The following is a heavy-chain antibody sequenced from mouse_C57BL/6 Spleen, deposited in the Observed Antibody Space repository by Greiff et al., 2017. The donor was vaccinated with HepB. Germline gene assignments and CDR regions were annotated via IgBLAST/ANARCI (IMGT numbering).Heavy chain of an antibody. J-gene: IGHJ2*01. CDR3: AREGYGNYVNYFDY. CDR1: GFTFSSYA. Sequence: EVKLVESGGGLVKPGGSLKLSCAASGFTFSSYAMSWVRQTPEKRLEWVATISDGGSYTYYPDNVKGRFTISRDNAKNNLYLQMSHLKSEDTAMYYCAREGYGNYVNYFDYWGQGTTLTVSS. D-gene: IGHD2-1*01. CDR2: ISDGGSYT. V-gene: IGHV5-4*01.